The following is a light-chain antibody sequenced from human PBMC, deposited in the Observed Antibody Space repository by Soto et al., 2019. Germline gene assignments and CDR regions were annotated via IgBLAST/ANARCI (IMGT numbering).Light chain of an antibody. J-gene: IGLJ2*01. CDR3: CSYAGRNTWV. V-gene: IGLV2-11*01. Sequence: QSALTQPRSGSGSPGHSVTLSCTGTSSDVGGYNYISWYQHHPGKAHKVMIYDVSKRPSGVPDRFSGSKSGNTVALTISVLQAEEEADYYCCSYAGRNTWVFGGGTKLTVL. CDR2: DVS. CDR1: SSDVGGYNY.